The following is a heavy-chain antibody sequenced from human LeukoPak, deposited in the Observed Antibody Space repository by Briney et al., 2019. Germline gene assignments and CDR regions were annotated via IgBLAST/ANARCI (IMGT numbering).Heavy chain of an antibody. Sequence: GGSLRLSCAASGFTFSSYWMSWVRQAPGKGLEWVANIKQDGSEKYYVDSVKGRFTISRDNAKNSLYLQMNSLRAEDTAVYYCARGATENYYYYMDVWGKGTTVTVSS. CDR2: IKQDGSEK. CDR1: GFTFSSYW. D-gene: IGHD5-24*01. V-gene: IGHV3-7*01. CDR3: ARGATENYYYYMDV. J-gene: IGHJ6*03.